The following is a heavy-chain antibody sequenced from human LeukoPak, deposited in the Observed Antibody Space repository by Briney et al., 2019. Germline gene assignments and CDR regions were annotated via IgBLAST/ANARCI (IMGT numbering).Heavy chain of an antibody. CDR1: GYIFTNYG. J-gene: IGHJ3*02. D-gene: IGHD1-14*01. Sequence: ASVKVSCKASGYIFTNYGISWVRQAPGQGLEWMGWISSYTGNTKYAQKLQGRVTMTTDTSTSTAYMELRSLRSDDTAVYYCARVWGRGTLDAFDIWGQGTMVTVSS. V-gene: IGHV1-18*01. CDR2: ISSYTGNT. CDR3: ARVWGRGTLDAFDI.